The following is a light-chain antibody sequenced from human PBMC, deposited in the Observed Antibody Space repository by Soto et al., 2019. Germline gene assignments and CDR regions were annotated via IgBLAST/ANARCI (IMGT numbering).Light chain of an antibody. CDR1: QSISSY. V-gene: IGKV1-39*01. J-gene: IGKJ1*01. CDR2: AAS. CDR3: QQSYSTLWT. Sequence: DIQMTQSPSSLSASVGDRVTITCRASQSISSYLNWYQQKPGKAPKLLIYAASSLKSGVPSRFSGSGSGTDFTLTIISLQPEDFATYYCQQSYSTLWTFGQGTKVEIK.